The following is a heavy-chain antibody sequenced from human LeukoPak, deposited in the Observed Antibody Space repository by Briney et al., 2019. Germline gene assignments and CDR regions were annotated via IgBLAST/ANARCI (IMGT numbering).Heavy chain of an antibody. CDR2: ISAYNGNT. V-gene: IGHV1-18*04. D-gene: IGHD2-2*01. Sequence: ASVMVSFKASGYTFTSYGISWVRQAPGQGLEWMGWISAYNGNTNYAQKLQGRVTITTDTSTSTAYMGLRSLRSDDTAVYYCAREPGYCSSTRCYRYFDYWGQGTLVTVSS. J-gene: IGHJ4*02. CDR1: GYTFTSYG. CDR3: AREPGYCSSTRCYRYFDY.